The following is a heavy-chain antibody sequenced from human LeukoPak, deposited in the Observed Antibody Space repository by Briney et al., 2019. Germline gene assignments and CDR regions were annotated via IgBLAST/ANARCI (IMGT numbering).Heavy chain of an antibody. Sequence: PGGSLRLSCAASGFTFSSYGMHWVRQAPGKGLEWVAVISYDGSNKYYADSVKGRFTISRDNSKNTLYLQMNSLRAEDTAVYYCAKGVAAVYWGQGTLVTVSS. CDR3: AKGVAAVY. CDR1: GFTFSSYG. CDR2: ISYDGSNK. D-gene: IGHD6-13*01. V-gene: IGHV3-30*18. J-gene: IGHJ4*02.